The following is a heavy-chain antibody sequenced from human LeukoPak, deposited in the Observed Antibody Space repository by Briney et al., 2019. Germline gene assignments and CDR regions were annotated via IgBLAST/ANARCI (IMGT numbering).Heavy chain of an antibody. J-gene: IGHJ5*01. CDR3: ARDHRAYSDYGDS. V-gene: IGHV1-18*01. CDR2: ISAYNGNT. CDR1: GYPFSIYD. D-gene: IGHD5-12*01. Sequence: ASVKVSCKASGYPFSIYDINWVRQAPGQGLEWMGWISAYNGNTNNAQKFQGRVTMTRDTSTSTVFMEVTSLRSDDTAVYYCARDHRAYSDYGDSWGQGTLVTVSS.